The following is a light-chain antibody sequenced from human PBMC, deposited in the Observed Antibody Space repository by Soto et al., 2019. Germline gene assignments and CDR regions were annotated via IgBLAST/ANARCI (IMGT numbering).Light chain of an antibody. J-gene: IGKJ1*01. V-gene: IGKV3-15*01. CDR2: GAS. CDR1: QSVSSN. CDR3: QQYNNWPET. Sequence: EIVMTQSPATLSVSPGERATLSCRASQSVSSNLAWYQQKPGQAPTLLIAGASTRATGIPARFSGSGSGTEFTLTISSLQSEDFAVYYCQQYNNWPETCGQGTKVEIK.